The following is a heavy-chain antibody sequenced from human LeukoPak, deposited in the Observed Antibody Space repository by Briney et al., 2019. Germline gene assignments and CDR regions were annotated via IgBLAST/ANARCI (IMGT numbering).Heavy chain of an antibody. CDR3: ARVRNCSGGSCYLYYFDY. Sequence: GGSLRLSCAATGFTFGSSWMTWVRQAPGKGLEWVANINEDGSESYYVDSVKGRFTISRDNAKNSLYLQLDSLRAEDTAVYYCARVRNCSGGSCYLYYFDYWGQGTLVTVSS. D-gene: IGHD2-15*01. CDR1: GFTFGSSW. V-gene: IGHV3-7*02. J-gene: IGHJ4*02. CDR2: INEDGSES.